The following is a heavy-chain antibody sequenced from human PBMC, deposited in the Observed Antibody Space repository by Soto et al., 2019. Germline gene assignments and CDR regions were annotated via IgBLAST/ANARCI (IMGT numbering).Heavy chain of an antibody. D-gene: IGHD2-15*01. CDR1: GFTFSSYA. Sequence: EVQLLESGGGLVQPGGSLRLSCAASGFTFSSYAMSWVRQAPGKGLEWVSAISGSGDNTYYADYGKGRFTISRDNSKKTLYLQMNSRRAEDTAVYYCAKDLGGTVATSEFDYWGQGTLVTVSS. V-gene: IGHV3-23*01. J-gene: IGHJ4*02. CDR3: AKDLGGTVATSEFDY. CDR2: ISGSGDNT.